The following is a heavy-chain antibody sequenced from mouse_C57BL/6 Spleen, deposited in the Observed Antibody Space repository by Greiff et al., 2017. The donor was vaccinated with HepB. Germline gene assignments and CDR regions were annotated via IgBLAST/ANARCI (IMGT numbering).Heavy chain of an antibody. Sequence: VQLQQSGAELVKPGASVKLSCKASGYTFTSYWMQWVKQRPGQGLEWIGEIDPSDSYTNYNQKFKGKATLTVDTSSSTAYMQLSSLTSEDSAVYYCARWNYGSSYDYAMDYWGQGTSVTVSS. CDR3: ARWNYGSSYDYAMDY. V-gene: IGHV1-50*01. D-gene: IGHD1-1*01. CDR2: IDPSDSYT. CDR1: GYTFTSYW. J-gene: IGHJ4*01.